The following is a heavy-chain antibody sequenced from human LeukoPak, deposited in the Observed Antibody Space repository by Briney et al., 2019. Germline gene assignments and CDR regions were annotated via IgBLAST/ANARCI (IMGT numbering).Heavy chain of an antibody. CDR1: GGSISSSSYY. V-gene: IGHV4-39*07. Sequence: SETLSLTCTVSGGSISSSSYYWGWIRQPPGKGLEWIGSIYYSGSTYYNPSLKSRVTISVDTSKNQFSLKLSSVTAADTAVYYCARGFHGSGWRRQTGMDVWGQGTTVTVSS. CDR2: IYYSGST. D-gene: IGHD6-19*01. CDR3: ARGFHGSGWRRQTGMDV. J-gene: IGHJ6*02.